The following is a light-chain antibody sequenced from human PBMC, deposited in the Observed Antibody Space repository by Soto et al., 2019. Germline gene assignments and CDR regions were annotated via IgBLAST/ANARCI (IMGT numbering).Light chain of an antibody. CDR2: EGS. Sequence: QSVLTQPASVSGSPGQSITISCTGTSSDVGGYNFVSWYQHHPGKAPELMIYEGSKRPSGVSNRFSGSKSGNTASLTISGLQAEDEADYYCCSFTGSSTCVFGAGTKVTVL. V-gene: IGLV2-23*01. CDR1: SSDVGGYNF. J-gene: IGLJ1*01. CDR3: CSFTGSSTCV.